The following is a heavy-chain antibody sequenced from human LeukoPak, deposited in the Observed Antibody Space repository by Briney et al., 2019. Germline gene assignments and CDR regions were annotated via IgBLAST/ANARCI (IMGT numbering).Heavy chain of an antibody. J-gene: IGHJ3*02. CDR3: ARAEGNNYYDSSGYQGGAFDI. CDR2: IFHSGST. D-gene: IGHD3-22*01. CDR1: GGSISSGGF. Sequence: PSETLSLTCTVSGGSISSGGFWSWIRQPPGKGLEWIGYIFHSGSTYSNPSLKSRVTISVDRSRNQFSLKLRSVTAADTAVYYCARAEGNNYYDSSGYQGGAFDIWGQGTMVTVSS. V-gene: IGHV4-30-2*01.